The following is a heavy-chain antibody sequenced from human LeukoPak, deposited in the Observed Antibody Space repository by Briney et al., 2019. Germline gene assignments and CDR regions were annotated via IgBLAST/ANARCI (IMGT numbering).Heavy chain of an antibody. Sequence: ASVKVSCKASGYTFTSYDINWVRQATGQGLEWMGWMNPNSGNTGYAQKFQGRVTMTRDTSTSTVYMELSSLRSEDTAVYYCARDPYSIRYCSGGSCYVGDYWGQGTLVTVSS. CDR3: ARDPYSIRYCSGGSCYVGDY. CDR2: MNPNSGNT. V-gene: IGHV1-8*02. D-gene: IGHD2-15*01. CDR1: GYTFTSYD. J-gene: IGHJ4*02.